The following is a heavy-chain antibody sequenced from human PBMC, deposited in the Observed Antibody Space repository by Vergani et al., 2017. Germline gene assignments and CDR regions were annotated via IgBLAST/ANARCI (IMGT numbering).Heavy chain of an antibody. CDR3: ARVRRDDSSGYYYYYGMDV. CDR2: IFPSGNS. V-gene: IGHV4-30-2*05. Sequence: QLQLQESGSGLVKPSQTLSLTCAVSGDSITNGGFSWNWIRQPPGKGPEWIGYIFPSGNSDYNPSLKNRVSISVDTSKNQFSLKLSSVTAADTAVYYCARVRRDDSSGYYYYYGMDVWGQGTTVTVSS. CDR1: GDSITNGGFS. D-gene: IGHD3-22*01. J-gene: IGHJ6*02.